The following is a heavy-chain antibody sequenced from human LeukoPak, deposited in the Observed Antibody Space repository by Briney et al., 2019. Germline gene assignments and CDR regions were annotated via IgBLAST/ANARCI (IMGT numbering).Heavy chain of an antibody. J-gene: IGHJ4*02. V-gene: IGHV4-61*01. D-gene: IGHD6-19*01. CDR3: AMHSGYSSGWYFSY. CDR2: IYYSGRT. Sequence: SETLSLTCTVSGGSVSSDTYYWSWIRQPPGKGLEWIGYIYYSGRTNYNPSLKSRVTISVDTSKNQFSLKLSSVTAADTAVYYCAMHSGYSSGWYFSYWGQGTLVTVSS. CDR1: GGSVSSDTYY.